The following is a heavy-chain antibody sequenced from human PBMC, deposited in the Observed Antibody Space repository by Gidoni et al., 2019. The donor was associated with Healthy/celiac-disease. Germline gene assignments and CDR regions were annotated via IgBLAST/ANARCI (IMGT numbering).Heavy chain of an antibody. CDR3: ARGRGDYYGSGRYRYYFDY. Sequence: QVQLQQWGAGLLKPSETLSLTCAVSGGSFSGSYWSWILQPPGKGLEWIGEINHSGSTNYNPSLKSRVTISVDTSKNQFSRKLSSVTAADTAVYYCARGRGDYYGSGRYRYYFDYWGQGTLVTVSS. D-gene: IGHD3-10*01. CDR1: GGSFSGSY. CDR2: INHSGST. J-gene: IGHJ4*02. V-gene: IGHV4-34*01.